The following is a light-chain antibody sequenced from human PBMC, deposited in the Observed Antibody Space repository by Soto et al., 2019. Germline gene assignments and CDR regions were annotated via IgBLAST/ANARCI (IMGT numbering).Light chain of an antibody. Sequence: QSVLTQPASVSGSPGQSITISCTGTGSDFGDYNYVSWYQQLPGKAPILLIYDVTNRPSGISHRLSGSKSGNTAFLTISGLQAEDEADYYCSSFTKYKTNVFGAGTKVTVL. J-gene: IGLJ1*01. CDR3: SSFTKYKTNV. V-gene: IGLV2-14*01. CDR2: DVT. CDR1: GSDFGDYNY.